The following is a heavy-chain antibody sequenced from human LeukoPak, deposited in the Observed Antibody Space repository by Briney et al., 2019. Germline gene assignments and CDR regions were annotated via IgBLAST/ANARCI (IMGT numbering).Heavy chain of an antibody. Sequence: PSETLSLTCTVSGYSISSGYYWVWIRQPPGKGLEWIGSIYHSGSTYYNPALKSRVTISVATSKNQFSLKVSSVTAADTAVYYCASLSRLRILEWLSRYYFDYWGQGTLVTVSS. CDR2: IYHSGST. D-gene: IGHD3-3*01. CDR1: GYSISSGYY. CDR3: ASLSRLRILEWLSRYYFDY. V-gene: IGHV4-38-2*02. J-gene: IGHJ4*02.